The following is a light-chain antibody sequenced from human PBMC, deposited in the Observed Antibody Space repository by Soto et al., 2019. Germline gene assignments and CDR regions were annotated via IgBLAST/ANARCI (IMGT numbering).Light chain of an antibody. CDR2: DVS. V-gene: IGLV2-14*01. CDR3: SSHTSSSTLLFV. Sequence: QSVLTQPASVSGSPGQSITISCTGTSSEVGGYNYVSWYQQHPGKAPKLMIYDVSNRPSGVSNRFSGSKPGNTASLTISGLQAEDEADYYCSSHTSSSTLLFVFGTGTKITVL. J-gene: IGLJ1*01. CDR1: SSEVGGYNY.